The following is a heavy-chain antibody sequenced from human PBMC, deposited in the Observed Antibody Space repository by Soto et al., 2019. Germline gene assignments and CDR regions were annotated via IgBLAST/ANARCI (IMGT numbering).Heavy chain of an antibody. D-gene: IGHD3-9*01. CDR1: GFTFSSYS. CDR3: ARRTLTLYYYMDV. V-gene: IGHV3-21*01. CDR2: ISSSSSYI. J-gene: IGHJ6*03. Sequence: GGSLRLSCAASGFTFSSYSMNWVRQAPGKGLEWVSSISSSSSYIYYADSVKGRFTISRDNAKNSLYLQMNSLRAEDTAVYYCARRTLTLYYYMDVWGKGTTVTVSS.